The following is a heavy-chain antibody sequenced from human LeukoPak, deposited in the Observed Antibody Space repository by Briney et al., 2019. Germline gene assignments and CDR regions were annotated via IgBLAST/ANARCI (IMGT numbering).Heavy chain of an antibody. V-gene: IGHV3-23*01. Sequence: GGSLRLSCAASGFTFSSYAMSWVRQAPGKGLEWVSPISGSGGNTYYADSVKGRFTISRDNSKNTLYLQMNSLRAEDTAVYYCAKDLGSGYYYYCGMDVWGQGTTVTVSS. CDR2: ISGSGGNT. CDR3: AKDLGSGYYYYCGMDV. D-gene: IGHD2-15*01. CDR1: GFTFSSYA. J-gene: IGHJ6*02.